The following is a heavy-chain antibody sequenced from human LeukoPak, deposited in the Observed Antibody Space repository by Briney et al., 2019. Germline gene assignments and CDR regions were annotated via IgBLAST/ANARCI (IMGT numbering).Heavy chain of an antibody. CDR1: GFTFSDYY. CDR2: ISSSSSYI. V-gene: IGHV3-11*06. CDR3: ARGFDYGDYVYYMDV. Sequence: GGSLRLSCAASGFTFSDYYMSWIRQAPGKGLEWVSSISSSSSYIYYADSVKGRFTISRDNAKNSLYLQMNSLRAEDTAVYYCARGFDYGDYVYYMDVWGKGTTVTISS. J-gene: IGHJ6*03. D-gene: IGHD4-17*01.